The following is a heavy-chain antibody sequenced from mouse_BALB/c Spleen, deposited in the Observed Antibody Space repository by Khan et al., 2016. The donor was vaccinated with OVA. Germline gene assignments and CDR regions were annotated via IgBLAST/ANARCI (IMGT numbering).Heavy chain of an antibody. CDR2: IDPSDSYA. Sequence: QVRLQQSGAELVKPGASVKLSCKASGYPLTSYWLHWVKQRPGQGLEWIGEIDPSDSYANYNQKFKGKATVTVDKSSNTTYMQLSSLTSEDSAVYYCGRSFHYGSSTWFAYWGQGTLVTVSA. CDR1: GYPLTSYW. D-gene: IGHD1-1*01. CDR3: GRSFHYGSSTWFAY. J-gene: IGHJ3*01. V-gene: IGHV1-69*02.